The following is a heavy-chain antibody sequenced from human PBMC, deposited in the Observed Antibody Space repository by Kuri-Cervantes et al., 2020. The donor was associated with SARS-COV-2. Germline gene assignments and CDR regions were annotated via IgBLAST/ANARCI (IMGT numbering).Heavy chain of an antibody. CDR2: MYNTADT. Sequence: SETLSLTCSVSGGSISGYYWSWLRQPPGKGLEWIAYMYNTADTYSNPSLSSRVTISLDTTKSLVSLKLTSVTAADTAVYFCVRHPRLEASRNYYFDYWGQGSLVTVSS. CDR3: VRHPRLEASRNYYFDY. V-gene: IGHV4-59*08. J-gene: IGHJ4*02. CDR1: GGSISGYY.